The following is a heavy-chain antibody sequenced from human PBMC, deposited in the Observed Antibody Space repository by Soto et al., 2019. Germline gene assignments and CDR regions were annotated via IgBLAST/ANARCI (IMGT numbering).Heavy chain of an antibody. J-gene: IGHJ4*02. CDR3: TRDIGGKGAY. Sequence: EVQLVESGGGLVQPGGSLRLSCAASGFTFSSYWMHWVRQVPGKGLLWVSRIDEYGSTINYADSVKGRFTISRDNARNTLYLEMNRLRAEDTALYYWTRDIGGKGAYWGPGTLVTVSS. V-gene: IGHV3-74*01. D-gene: IGHD3-10*01. CDR1: GFTFSSYW. CDR2: IDEYGSTI.